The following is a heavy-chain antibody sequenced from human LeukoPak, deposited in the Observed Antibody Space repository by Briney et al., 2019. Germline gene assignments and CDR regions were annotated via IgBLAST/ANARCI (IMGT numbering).Heavy chain of an antibody. Sequence: SETLSLTCTVSGYSISSGYYWSWIRQPPGKGLEWIGEINHSGSTNYNPSLKSRVTISVDTSKNQFSLKLSSVTAADTAVYYCARQASSGLDYWGQGTLVTVSS. V-gene: IGHV4-38-2*02. CDR3: ARQASSGLDY. CDR2: INHSGST. CDR1: GYSISSGYY. D-gene: IGHD6-19*01. J-gene: IGHJ4*02.